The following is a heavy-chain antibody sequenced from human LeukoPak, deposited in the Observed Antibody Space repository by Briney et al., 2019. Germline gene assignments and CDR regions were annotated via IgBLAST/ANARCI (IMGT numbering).Heavy chain of an antibody. Sequence: PSETLSLTCTVSGGSISTYYWSWIRQPPGKGLEWIGYVYYSGSTNYNPSLKSRVTISVDTSKNQFSLKLSSVTAADTAVYYCARGGYYYDSSGYYYVTYFDYWGQGTLVTVSS. J-gene: IGHJ4*02. CDR1: GGSISTYY. D-gene: IGHD3-22*01. CDR2: VYYSGST. CDR3: ARGGYYYDSSGYYYVTYFDY. V-gene: IGHV4-59*12.